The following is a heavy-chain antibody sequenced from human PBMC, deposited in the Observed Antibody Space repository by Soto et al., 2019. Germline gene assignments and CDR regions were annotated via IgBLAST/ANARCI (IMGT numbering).Heavy chain of an antibody. Sequence: QVQLVESGGGVVQPGRSLRLSCAASGFTFSSYAMHWVRQAPGKGLEWVAVISYDGSNKYYADSVKGRFTISRDNXKNTLYLQMNSLRAEDTAVYYCARGGVVVVVPFDYWGQGTLVTVSS. J-gene: IGHJ4*02. D-gene: IGHD2-15*01. CDR3: ARGGVVVVVPFDY. CDR1: GFTFSSYA. V-gene: IGHV3-30-3*01. CDR2: ISYDGSNK.